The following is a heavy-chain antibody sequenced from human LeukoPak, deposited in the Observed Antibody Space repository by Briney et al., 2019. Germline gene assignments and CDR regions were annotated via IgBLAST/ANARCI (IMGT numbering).Heavy chain of an antibody. CDR1: GFIVSSNY. CDR2: IYRGGST. CDR3: ARGTTVVTPVKFLDPRANYGMDV. J-gene: IGHJ6*02. D-gene: IGHD4-23*01. Sequence: TGGSLRLSCAASGFIVSSNYMSWVRQAPGKGLEWVSVIYRGGSTYYGDSVKGRFTISRDNSKNTLYLQMNSLRAEDTAVYYCARGTTVVTPVKFLDPRANYGMDVWGQGTTVTVSS. V-gene: IGHV3-53*01.